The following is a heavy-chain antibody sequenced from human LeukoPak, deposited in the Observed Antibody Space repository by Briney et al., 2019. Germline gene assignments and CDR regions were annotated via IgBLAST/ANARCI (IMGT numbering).Heavy chain of an antibody. V-gene: IGHV4-34*01. Sequence: SETLSLTCAVYGGSFSDYYWSWIRQPPGKGLEWIGEINHSGNTIYNPSLKSRVTISVDTSKNQFSLRLSSVTAADTTVYYCARGLRRYSKAFPFDYWGQGTLVTASS. CDR2: INHSGNT. CDR3: ARGLRRYSKAFPFDY. D-gene: IGHD5-18*01. CDR1: GGSFSDYY. J-gene: IGHJ4*02.